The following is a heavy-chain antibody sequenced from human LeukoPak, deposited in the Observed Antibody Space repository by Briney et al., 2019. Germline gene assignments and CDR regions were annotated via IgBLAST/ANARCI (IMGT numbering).Heavy chain of an antibody. V-gene: IGHV1-2*04. D-gene: IGHD6-13*01. Sequence: VASVKVSCKASGYTFTSYAMHWVRQAPGQGLEWMGWINPNSGGTNYAQKFQGWVTMTRDTSISTAYMELSRLRSDDTALYYCAREAVDSSSWSGSFDYWGQGTLVTVSS. CDR2: INPNSGGT. J-gene: IGHJ4*02. CDR3: AREAVDSSSWSGSFDY. CDR1: GYTFTSYA.